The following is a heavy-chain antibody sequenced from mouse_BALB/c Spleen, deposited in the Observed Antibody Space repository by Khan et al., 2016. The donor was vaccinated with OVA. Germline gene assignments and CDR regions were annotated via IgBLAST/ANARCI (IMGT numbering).Heavy chain of an antibody. Sequence: EVHLQEPGPGLVKPSQTVSLTCTVTGISITSCNYRWSWIRQFPGNKLDWIGIIYYSGTVTYNPSPTCRTTITRDTSKNQFYLEMNTVTAEDTATYYEARAYGSRYWYFEDWGEGTTVTVSS. CDR2: IYYSGTV. CDR1: GISITSCNYR. J-gene: IGHJ1*01. V-gene: IGHV3-5*02. CDR3: ARAYGSRYWYFED. D-gene: IGHD1-1*01.